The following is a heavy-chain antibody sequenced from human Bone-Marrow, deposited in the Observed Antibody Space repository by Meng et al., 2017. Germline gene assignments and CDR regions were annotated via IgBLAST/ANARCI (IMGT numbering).Heavy chain of an antibody. CDR1: GFTFINYW. CDR2: INDAGSET. J-gene: IGHJ1*01. CDR3: SRGAFCGGDGCLSAWSDPGKYFQH. D-gene: IGHD2-21*02. Sequence: GGSLRLSCAASGFTFINYWMHWFRQAPGKRLVWVARINDAGSETKYEDSVKGRFTLSRDNAKSTVYLQMNSLRVEDTAVYYCSRGAFCGGDGCLSAWSDPGKYFQHWGQGSLVIVSS. V-gene: IGHV3-74*03.